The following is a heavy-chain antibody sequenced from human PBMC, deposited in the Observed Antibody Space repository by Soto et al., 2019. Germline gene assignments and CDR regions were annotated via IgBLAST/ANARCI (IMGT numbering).Heavy chain of an antibody. D-gene: IGHD6-13*01. CDR3: ASTAAPGKCDCGADV. CDR1: GDSFTSYW. Sequence: GESLKLSFKGSGDSFTSYWIGWVRQMPGKGLEWMGIIYPGDSDTRYSPSFQGQVTISADKSISTAYLQWSSLTASDTAIYYCASTAAPGKCDCGADVWGQGTMLTVSS. V-gene: IGHV5-51*01. CDR2: IYPGDSDT. J-gene: IGHJ6*02.